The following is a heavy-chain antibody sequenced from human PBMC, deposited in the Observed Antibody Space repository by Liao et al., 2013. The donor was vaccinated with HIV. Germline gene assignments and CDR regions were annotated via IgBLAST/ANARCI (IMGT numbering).Heavy chain of an antibody. Sequence: QVQLQESGPGLVKPSQTLSLTCTISGGSINSGSYYWSWIRQPAGKGLEWIGRIYPSGSTNYNPSLKSRVTISIDTSKNQFSLSLNSVTAADTAVYYCARGWSTTNFDYWGQGTLVTVSS. D-gene: IGHD2-15*01. CDR1: GGSINSGSYY. CDR2: IYPSGST. CDR3: ARGWSTTNFDY. V-gene: IGHV4-61*02. J-gene: IGHJ4*02.